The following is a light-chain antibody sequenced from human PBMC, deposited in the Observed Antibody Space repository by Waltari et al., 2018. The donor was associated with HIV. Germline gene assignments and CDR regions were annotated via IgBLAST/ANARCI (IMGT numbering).Light chain of an antibody. V-gene: IGLV2-8*01. J-gene: IGLJ2*01. CDR2: EVN. CDR1: SSDVGGYNY. CDR3: SSYAGSNNRV. Sequence: QSALTQPPSASGSPGQSVTISCTGTSSDVGGYNYVSWYQQHQSKAPKLMIYEVNKRPSGVPDRFSGSKSGNTASLTVSGLQAEDEADYYCSSYAGSNNRVFGGGTKLTVL.